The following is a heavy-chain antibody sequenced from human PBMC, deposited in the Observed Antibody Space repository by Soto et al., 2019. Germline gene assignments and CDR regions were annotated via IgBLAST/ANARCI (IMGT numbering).Heavy chain of an antibody. Sequence: QVQLQESGPGLVKPSGTLSLTCAVSGGSITSSNWWSWVRQPPGKGLEWIGEIYHSGSTNYDPSLKSRVTISVDTSKNQFSLKLSSVTAADAAVYYCARCVAAAGPIDYWGQGTLVTVSS. CDR2: IYHSGST. CDR3: ARCVAAAGPIDY. CDR1: GGSITSSNW. D-gene: IGHD6-13*01. V-gene: IGHV4-4*02. J-gene: IGHJ4*02.